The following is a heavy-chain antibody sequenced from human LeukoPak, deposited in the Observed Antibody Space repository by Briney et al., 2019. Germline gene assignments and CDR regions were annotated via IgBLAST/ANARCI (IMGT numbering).Heavy chain of an antibody. Sequence: GGTLRLSCAASRFIFDNYGMTWVRQAPGKGLEWVSGISDDGYSTYYADSVKGRFTISRDNSKNTLYLQMNSLRAEDTALYYCARGITTHDYWGQGTLVTVSS. D-gene: IGHD3-16*01. CDR3: ARGITTHDY. V-gene: IGHV3-23*01. J-gene: IGHJ4*02. CDR1: RFIFDNYG. CDR2: ISDDGYST.